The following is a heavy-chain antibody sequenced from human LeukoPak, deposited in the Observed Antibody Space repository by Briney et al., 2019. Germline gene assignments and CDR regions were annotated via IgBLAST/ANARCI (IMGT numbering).Heavy chain of an antibody. J-gene: IGHJ4*02. CDR1: GFTFGASG. CDR2: ISYDGTNK. Sequence: PGGSLRLSCAASGFTFGASGMHWVRQAPGKGLEWVAVISYDGTNKYYADSVKGRFTIPRDNSKNTLYLQMNSLRAEDTALYYCARDSGFSGTQRGEYWGQGTLVTVSS. CDR3: ARDSGFSGTQRGEY. V-gene: IGHV3-30*03. D-gene: IGHD3/OR15-3a*01.